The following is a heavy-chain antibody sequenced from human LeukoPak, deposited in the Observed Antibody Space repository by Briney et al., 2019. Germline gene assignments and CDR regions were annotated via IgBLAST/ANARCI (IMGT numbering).Heavy chain of an antibody. Sequence: GGSLRLSCAASGFTFSNAWMSWVRQAPGKGLEWVGRIKSKTDGGTTDYAAPVKGRFTISRDDSKNTLYLQMNSLNTEDTAVYYCTTNGYSGYDLGIIDYWGQGALVTVSS. CDR1: GFTFSNAW. V-gene: IGHV3-15*01. J-gene: IGHJ4*02. D-gene: IGHD5-12*01. CDR3: TTNGYSGYDLGIIDY. CDR2: IKSKTDGGTT.